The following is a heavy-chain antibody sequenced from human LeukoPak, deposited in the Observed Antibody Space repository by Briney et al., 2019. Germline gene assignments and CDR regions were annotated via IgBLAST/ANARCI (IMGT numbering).Heavy chain of an antibody. CDR2: IGGSGDST. CDR3: GKEGSGGGGYFGD. D-gene: IGHD3-10*01. J-gene: IGHJ4*02. Sequence: GGSLRLSSAGSGFTFSSNIMIWVRQAPGKGLEWVSLIGGSGDSTYCADSVKGRFTISRDNSKNTLYLRMNSLRADDTAVYYCGKEGSGGGGYFGDWGQGTLVTVSS. V-gene: IGHV3-23*01. CDR1: GFTFSSNI.